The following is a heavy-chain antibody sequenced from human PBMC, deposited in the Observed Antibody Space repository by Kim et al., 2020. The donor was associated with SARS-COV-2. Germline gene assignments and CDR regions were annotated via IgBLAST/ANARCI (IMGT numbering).Heavy chain of an antibody. CDR3: VKEGAVAASVDHNWVES. V-gene: IGHV3-33*06. CDR1: GFTFRNYG. J-gene: IGHJ5*01. D-gene: IGHD6-19*01. Sequence: GGSLRLSCAASGFTFRNYGMHWVRQAPGKGLEWVAVIWYDGSDRYHADSVKGRFTISRDNTEDTLYLKMNSLEAEDTAVYYCVKEGAVAASVDHNWVESWGTGTLVSVSP. CDR2: IWYDGSDR.